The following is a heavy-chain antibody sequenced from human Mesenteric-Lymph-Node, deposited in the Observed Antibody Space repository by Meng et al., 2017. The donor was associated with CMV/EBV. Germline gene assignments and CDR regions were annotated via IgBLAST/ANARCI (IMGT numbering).Heavy chain of an antibody. D-gene: IGHD1-26*01. CDR3: ARRIVGATDWFDP. Sequence: GESLKISCAASGLTVSSNYMSWVRQAPGKGLEWVSGINWNGGSTGYADSVKGRFTISRDNAKNSLYLQMNSLRAEDTALYHCARRIVGATDWFDPWGQGTLVTVSS. CDR2: INWNGGST. V-gene: IGHV3-20*01. J-gene: IGHJ5*02. CDR1: GLTVSSNY.